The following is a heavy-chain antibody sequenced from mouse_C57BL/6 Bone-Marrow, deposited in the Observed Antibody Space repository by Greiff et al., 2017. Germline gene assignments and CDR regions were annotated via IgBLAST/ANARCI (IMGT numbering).Heavy chain of an antibody. CDR3: AREEDDGSYVGFAY. J-gene: IGHJ3*01. D-gene: IGHD1-1*02. CDR1: GYTFTCYW. V-gene: IGHV1-55*01. Sequence: VQPQQLGAELVKPGALVKMFRKASGYTFTCYWITWVKPRPGQGPEWIGDIYPGSCCSNYNEKFKCKATLTVDTSSTTAYMQRSSLISEDSAVYYCAREEDDGSYVGFAYWGQGTLVTVSA. CDR2: IYPGSCCS.